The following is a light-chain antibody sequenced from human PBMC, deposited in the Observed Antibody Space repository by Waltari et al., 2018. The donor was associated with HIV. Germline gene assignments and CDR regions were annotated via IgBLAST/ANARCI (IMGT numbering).Light chain of an antibody. CDR2: GAS. CDR1: QIVSSAY. J-gene: IGKJ1*01. V-gene: IGKV3-20*01. Sequence: ELVLTQSPGTPSLSPGERATLSCRASQIVSSAYLAWYQHRPGQAPRLLIYGASTRATGVPVRVSGNEFGTDFTLTISRLEPEVFAMYYCQQYVASPGTFGQGARVEI. CDR3: QQYVASPGT.